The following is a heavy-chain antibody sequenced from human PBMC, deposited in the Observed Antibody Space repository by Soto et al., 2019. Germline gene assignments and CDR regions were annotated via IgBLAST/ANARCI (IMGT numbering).Heavy chain of an antibody. Sequence: SETLSLTCTVSGGSISSADYYWSWIRQSPGKGLEWIGYIYHTGSTYYTPSLKSRLTMSVDTSKNQFSLKLSSVTAADTAVYYCARGSGYDWSYFDYWGQGTLVTVS. V-gene: IGHV4-30-4*01. CDR2: IYHTGST. D-gene: IGHD5-12*01. J-gene: IGHJ4*02. CDR3: ARGSGYDWSYFDY. CDR1: GGSISSADYY.